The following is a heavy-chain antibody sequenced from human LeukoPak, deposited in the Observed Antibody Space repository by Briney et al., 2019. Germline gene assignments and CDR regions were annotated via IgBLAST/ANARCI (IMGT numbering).Heavy chain of an antibody. Sequence: GGSLRLSCAASGFTFSSYAMHWVRQVPGKGLEYVSAISNSGGSTYYANSVKGRFTISRDNSKNTLYLQMGSLRTEDVAIYYCARGPDVVLVSHWSFFDYWGQGTLVTVSS. V-gene: IGHV3-64*01. CDR3: ARGPDVVLVSHWSFFDY. D-gene: IGHD2-8*02. CDR1: GFTFSSYA. CDR2: ISNSGGST. J-gene: IGHJ4*02.